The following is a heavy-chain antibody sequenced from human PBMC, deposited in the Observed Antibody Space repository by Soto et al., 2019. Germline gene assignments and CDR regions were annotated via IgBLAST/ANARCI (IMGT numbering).Heavy chain of an antibody. CDR1: GGTFSSYA. CDR3: ARDVTMVRGVIGYYGMDV. D-gene: IGHD3-10*01. J-gene: IGHJ6*02. V-gene: IGHV1-69*06. Sequence: QVQLVQSGAEVKKPGSSVKVSCKASGGTFSSYAISWVRQAPGQGLEWMGGTIPIFGTANYAQKFQGRVTITADKSTSTAYMELSSLRSEDTAVYYCARDVTMVRGVIGYYGMDVCGQGTTVTVSS. CDR2: TIPIFGTA.